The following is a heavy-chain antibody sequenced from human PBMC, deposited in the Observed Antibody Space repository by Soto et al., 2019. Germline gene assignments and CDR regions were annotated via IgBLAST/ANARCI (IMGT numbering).Heavy chain of an antibody. V-gene: IGHV3-33*01. CDR3: ARSCGRLGMATEFCY. CDR1: GFTFSSYG. J-gene: IGHJ4*02. Sequence: QVQLVESGGGVVQPGRSLRLSCAASGFTFSSYGMHWVRQAPGKGLEWVAVIWYDGSNKYYADSVKGRFTISRDNSKNTLYLQMNSLRAEDTAVYYCARSCGRLGMATEFCYWGQGTLVTVSS. CDR2: IWYDGSNK. D-gene: IGHD5-12*01.